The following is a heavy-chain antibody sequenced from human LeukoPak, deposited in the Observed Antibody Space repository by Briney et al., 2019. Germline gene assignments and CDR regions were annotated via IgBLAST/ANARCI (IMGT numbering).Heavy chain of an antibody. CDR3: ARDRGYSTSFYFYYYGMDV. V-gene: IGHV3-74*01. CDR1: GFTFSSYW. Sequence: PGGSLRLSCAASGFTFSSYWMHWVRQAPGKGLVWVSRINTDGSTTSYADSVKGRFTISRDNAKNSLYLQMNSLRAEDTAVYYCARDRGYSTSFYFYYYGMDVWGQGTTVTVSS. D-gene: IGHD6-13*01. J-gene: IGHJ6*02. CDR2: INTDGSTT.